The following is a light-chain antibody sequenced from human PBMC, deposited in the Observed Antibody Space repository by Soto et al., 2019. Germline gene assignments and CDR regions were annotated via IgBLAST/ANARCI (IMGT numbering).Light chain of an antibody. CDR2: GAS. CDR3: QQYDTFST. Sequence: TLSASVGDRVTITCRASQSISSWLAWYQQKPGKAPKLLIHGASSLESGVPSRFSGTGSGTEFTLTISSLQPDDFATYYCQQYDTFSTFGQGTKVDIK. J-gene: IGKJ1*01. CDR1: QSISSW. V-gene: IGKV1-5*01.